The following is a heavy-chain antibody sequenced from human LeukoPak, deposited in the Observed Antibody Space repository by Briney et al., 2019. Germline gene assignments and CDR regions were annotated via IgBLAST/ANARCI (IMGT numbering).Heavy chain of an antibody. J-gene: IGHJ6*02. CDR2: FDPEDGET. V-gene: IGHV1-24*01. CDR1: GYTLTELS. Sequence: ASVKVSCKVSGYTLTELSMHWVRQAPGKGLEWMGGFDPEDGETIYAQKFQGRVTMTEDTSTDTAYMELSSLRSEDTAVYYCATNGWYYYGMDVWGQGTTVTVSS. D-gene: IGHD2-15*01. CDR3: ATNGWYYYGMDV.